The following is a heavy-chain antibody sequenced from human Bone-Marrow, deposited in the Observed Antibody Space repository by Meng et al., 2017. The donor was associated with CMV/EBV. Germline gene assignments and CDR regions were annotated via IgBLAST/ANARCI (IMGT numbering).Heavy chain of an antibody. J-gene: IGHJ4*02. CDR3: AAGILTDSTFDF. CDR1: GFTFINSA. Sequence: SVKVSRKASGFTFINSAVHWVRQARGQRLEWIGWIVVGSGNTNYAQKFQERVTITRDMSTRTAYMELSSLRSEDTAVYHCAAGILTDSTFDFWGQGTLVTVSS. CDR2: IVVGSGNT. D-gene: IGHD3-9*01. V-gene: IGHV1-58*01.